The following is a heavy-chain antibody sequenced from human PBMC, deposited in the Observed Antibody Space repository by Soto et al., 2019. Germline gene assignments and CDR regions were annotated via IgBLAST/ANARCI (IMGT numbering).Heavy chain of an antibody. V-gene: IGHV1-69*13. Sequence: SVKVSCKASGGTFSSYAISWVRQAPGQGLEWMGVIIPIFGTANYAQKFQGRVTMTADESTSTAYMELSSLRSDDTAVYYCARDRTDSSGLLDYWGQGTLVNVSS. CDR1: GGTFSSYA. CDR3: ARDRTDSSGLLDY. J-gene: IGHJ4*02. D-gene: IGHD6-19*01. CDR2: IIPIFGTA.